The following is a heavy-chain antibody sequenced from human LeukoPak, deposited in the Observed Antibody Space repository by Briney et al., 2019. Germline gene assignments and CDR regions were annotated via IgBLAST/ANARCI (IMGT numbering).Heavy chain of an antibody. D-gene: IGHD4-17*01. CDR1: GYTFTSYD. V-gene: IGHV1-8*01. CDR3: ARRQPLRPDNWFDP. J-gene: IGHJ5*02. CDR2: MNPNSGNT. Sequence: GASVKVSCKASGYTFTSYDINWVRQATGQGLEWMGWMNPNSGNTGYAQKFQGRVTMTRNTSISTAYMELSSLRSEDTAVYYCARRQPLRPDNWFDPWGQGTLVTVSS.